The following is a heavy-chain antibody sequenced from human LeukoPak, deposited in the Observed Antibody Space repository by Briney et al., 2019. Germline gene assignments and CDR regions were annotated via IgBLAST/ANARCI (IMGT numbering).Heavy chain of an antibody. J-gene: IGHJ4*02. D-gene: IGHD6-19*01. Sequence: ASVKVSCKASGYTFTGYYMHWVRQAPGQGLEWMGWINPNSGGTNYAQKFQGRVTMTRDTSISTAYMELSRLSSDDTAVYYCAREFGGQWLVRRYFDYWGQGTLVTVSS. V-gene: IGHV1-2*02. CDR3: AREFGGQWLVRRYFDY. CDR1: GYTFTGYY. CDR2: INPNSGGT.